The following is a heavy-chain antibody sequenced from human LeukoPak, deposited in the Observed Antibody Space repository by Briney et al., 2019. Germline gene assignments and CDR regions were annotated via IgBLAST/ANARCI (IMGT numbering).Heavy chain of an antibody. V-gene: IGHV3-53*01. Sequence: GGSLRLSCAASGFTVSNNYMSWVRQAPGKGLEWVSVLYSGGNTYYTDSVKGRFAISRDYSRNTVYLQMNSLRAEDTAVYYCARDFGGVWGQGTTVTVSS. D-gene: IGHD2-15*01. J-gene: IGHJ6*02. CDR1: GFTVSNNY. CDR3: ARDFGGV. CDR2: LYSGGNT.